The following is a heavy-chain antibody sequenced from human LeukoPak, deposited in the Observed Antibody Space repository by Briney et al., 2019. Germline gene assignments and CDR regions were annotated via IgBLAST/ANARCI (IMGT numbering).Heavy chain of an antibody. D-gene: IGHD2-15*01. V-gene: IGHV3-74*01. Sequence: GGYLRLSCSASGFTFSNHWMDWVRQAPGKGLVWVSDISNGGSSSSYADPVKGRFTISRDNAKNTRYLQMSSLRVEDTAMYYCVRDSGGPDYWGQGTLVTVSS. CDR3: VRDSGGPDY. J-gene: IGHJ4*02. CDR1: GFTFSNHW. CDR2: ISNGGSSS.